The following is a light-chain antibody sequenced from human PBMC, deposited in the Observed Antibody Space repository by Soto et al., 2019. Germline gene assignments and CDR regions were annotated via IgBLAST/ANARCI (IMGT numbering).Light chain of an antibody. CDR1: QSVSSN. Sequence: EIVMTQSPATLSVSPGERATLSCRASQSVSSNLAWYQQKPGQAPRLLIYGASSRATGIPDRFSGSGSGTDFTLTISRLEPEDFEVYYCQQYDGSPWTFGQGTKVDI. J-gene: IGKJ1*01. CDR3: QQYDGSPWT. V-gene: IGKV3-20*01. CDR2: GAS.